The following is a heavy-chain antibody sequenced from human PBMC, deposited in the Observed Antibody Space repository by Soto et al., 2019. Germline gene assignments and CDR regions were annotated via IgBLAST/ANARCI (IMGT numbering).Heavy chain of an antibody. CDR1: GFTFSNYA. V-gene: IGHV3-23*01. D-gene: IGHD6-13*01. Sequence: GGSLRLSCAASGFTFSNYAVTWVRQAPGKGLEWVSTISGSGGSTYYADSVKGRFTISRDNSKNTLYLQMNSLRAEDTAVYYCAKDQGSSWYEIDYWGQGALVTVSS. J-gene: IGHJ4*02. CDR2: ISGSGGST. CDR3: AKDQGSSWYEIDY.